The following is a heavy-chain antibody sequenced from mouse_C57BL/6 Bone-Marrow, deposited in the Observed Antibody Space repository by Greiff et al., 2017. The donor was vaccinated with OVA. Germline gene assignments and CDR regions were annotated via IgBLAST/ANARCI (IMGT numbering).Heavy chain of an antibody. CDR3: ARIFITTVVGYFDV. CDR2: ISSGSSTI. J-gene: IGHJ1*03. D-gene: IGHD1-1*01. V-gene: IGHV5-17*01. Sequence: DVMLVESGGGLVKPGGSLKLSCAASGFTFSDYGMHWVRQAPEKGLEWVAYISSGSSTIYYADTVKGRFTISRDNAKNTLFLQMTSLRSEDTAMYYCARIFITTVVGYFDVWGTGTTVTVSS. CDR1: GFTFSDYG.